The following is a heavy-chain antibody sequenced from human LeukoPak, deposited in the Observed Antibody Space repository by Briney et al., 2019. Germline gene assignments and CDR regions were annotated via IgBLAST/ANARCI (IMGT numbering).Heavy chain of an antibody. Sequence: SETLSLTCTVSGGSISSGGYYWSWLRQHPGKGPEWIGYIYYSGSTYYNPSLKSRVTISVDTSKNQFSLKLSSVTAADTAVYYCARDASYYDSTIDPWGQGTLVTVSS. J-gene: IGHJ5*02. V-gene: IGHV4-31*03. CDR1: GGSISSGGYY. CDR2: IYYSGST. CDR3: ARDASYYDSTIDP. D-gene: IGHD3-22*01.